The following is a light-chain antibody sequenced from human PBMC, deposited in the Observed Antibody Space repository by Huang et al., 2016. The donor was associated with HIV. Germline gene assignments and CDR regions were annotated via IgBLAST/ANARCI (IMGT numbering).Light chain of an antibody. CDR1: QSIDTS. V-gene: IGKV1-39*01. CDR3: QQSYSTPLT. Sequence: DIQMTQSPSSLSASVGDRVTITCRASQSIDTSLNWYQQKPGKAPKLLIYAASILQSGVPLRFSGSGSGTDFTLTISSLQPEDFATFYCQQSYSTPLTFGGGTKVEIK. CDR2: AAS. J-gene: IGKJ4*01.